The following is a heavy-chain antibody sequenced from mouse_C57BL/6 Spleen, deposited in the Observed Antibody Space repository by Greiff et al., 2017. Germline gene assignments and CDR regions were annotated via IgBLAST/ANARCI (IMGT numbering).Heavy chain of an antibody. CDR2: IDPSYSDT. CDR3: ARTVVATRYLYY. CDR1: GYTFPSYW. V-gene: IGHV1-52*01. Sequence: VQLQQPGAELVRPGSSVKMSCKASGYTFPSYWMHWVKQRPIHGLEWIGNIDPSYSDTQYNQKFKDKATLTVYKASNTAYRQRSSLTSEDSAVYYCARTVVATRYLYYWGQGTTLTVSS. D-gene: IGHD1-1*01. J-gene: IGHJ2*01.